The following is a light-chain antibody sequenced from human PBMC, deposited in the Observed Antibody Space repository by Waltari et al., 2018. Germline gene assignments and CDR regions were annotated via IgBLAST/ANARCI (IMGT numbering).Light chain of an antibody. CDR1: SSDVGDYIH. CDR2: DVT. Sequence: QSALTQPASVSGSPGQSITISCTGTSSDVGDYIHVSWYQQHPGAAPKLMIYDVTKRPSGVSNRFSGSKSGNTASLTISGLQAEDEADYYCNSYTASRTYVFGTGTKVTVL. V-gene: IGLV2-14*01. CDR3: NSYTASRTYV. J-gene: IGLJ1*01.